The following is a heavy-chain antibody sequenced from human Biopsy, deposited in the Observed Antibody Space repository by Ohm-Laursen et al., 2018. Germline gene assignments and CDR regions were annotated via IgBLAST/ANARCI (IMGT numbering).Heavy chain of an antibody. CDR2: IYYSGTT. CDR3: ARDDAVTVIRGLYY. CDR1: GGSISSYY. Sequence: SDTLSLTCPVSGGSISSYYWNWIRQPPGKGLERIGYIYYSGTTDYSPSLKSRVTISIDKSKNQFFLKLSSVTAEDTAVYYCARDDAVTVIRGLYYWGQGALVTVSS. D-gene: IGHD2-21*02. V-gene: IGHV4-59*07. J-gene: IGHJ4*02.